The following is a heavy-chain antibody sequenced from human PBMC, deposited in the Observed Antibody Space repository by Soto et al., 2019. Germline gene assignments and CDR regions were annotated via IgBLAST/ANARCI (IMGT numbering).Heavy chain of an antibody. D-gene: IGHD1-26*01. J-gene: IGHJ6*02. CDR2: ISSSSSYI. CDR3: ARERGRYRGMDV. Sequence: EVQLVESGGGLVKPGGSLRLSCAASGFTFSSYSMNWVRQAPGKGLEWVSSISSSSSYIYYADSVKGRFTISRDNAKNSLDLQMNSLRAEDTAVYYCARERGRYRGMDVWGQGTTVTVAS. CDR1: GFTFSSYS. V-gene: IGHV3-21*01.